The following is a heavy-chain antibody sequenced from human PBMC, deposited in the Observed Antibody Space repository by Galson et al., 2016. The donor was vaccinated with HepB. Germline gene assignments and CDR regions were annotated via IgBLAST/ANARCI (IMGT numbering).Heavy chain of an antibody. Sequence: SVKVSCKASGYTFTSFGISWVRQAPGQGLEWMGWITAYNGNTNYAQKFQGRVTMTADTSTSTVYMELRSLRSDDTAAYYCARDLGLAGGAYWGQGTLVTVSS. CDR1: GYTFTSFG. CDR2: ITAYNGNT. V-gene: IGHV1-18*01. J-gene: IGHJ4*02. CDR3: ARDLGLAGGAY. D-gene: IGHD3-16*01.